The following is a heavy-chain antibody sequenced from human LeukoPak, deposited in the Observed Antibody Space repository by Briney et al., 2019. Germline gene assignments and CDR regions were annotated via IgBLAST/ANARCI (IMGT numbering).Heavy chain of an antibody. V-gene: IGHV1-46*01. CDR2: INPSGGST. CDR3: ASDPIEIGDHTYWYFDL. CDR1: GYTFTTYY. Sequence: GASVKVSCKASGYTFTTYYMHWVRQAPGQGFEWMGIINPSGGSTNYAQKFQGRVTMTRDTSTSTVYMELSSLRSDDTAVYYCASDPIEIGDHTYWYFDLWGRGTLVTVSS. J-gene: IGHJ2*01. D-gene: IGHD4-17*01.